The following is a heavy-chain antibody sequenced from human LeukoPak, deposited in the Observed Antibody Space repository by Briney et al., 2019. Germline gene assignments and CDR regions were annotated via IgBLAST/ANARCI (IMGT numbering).Heavy chain of an antibody. CDR2: IRSKAYGGTT. V-gene: IGHV3-49*04. CDR3: TRQMKQWLVNYFDY. J-gene: IGHJ4*02. D-gene: IGHD6-19*01. CDR1: GFTFGDYA. Sequence: GRSLRLSCTASGFTFGDYAMSWVRQAPGKGLEWVGFIRSKAYGGTTEYAASVKGRFTISRDDSKSIAYLQMNSLKTEDTAVYYCTRQMKQWLVNYFDYWGQGTLVTVSS.